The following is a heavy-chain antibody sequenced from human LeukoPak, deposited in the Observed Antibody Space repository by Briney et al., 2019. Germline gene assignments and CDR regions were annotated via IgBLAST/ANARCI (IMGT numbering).Heavy chain of an antibody. CDR1: GYTFTGYY. CDR2: LNPHNGGT. CDR3: ARGYSGYAKPFDP. J-gene: IGHJ5*02. Sequence: ASVKVSCKASGYTFTGYYMHWVRQAPGQGLEWMGWLNPHNGGTSYAQKFQGRVTMTRDTSISTAYMELSRLRSDDTAVYYCARGYSGYAKPFDPWGQGTLVTVSS. V-gene: IGHV1-2*02. D-gene: IGHD5-12*01.